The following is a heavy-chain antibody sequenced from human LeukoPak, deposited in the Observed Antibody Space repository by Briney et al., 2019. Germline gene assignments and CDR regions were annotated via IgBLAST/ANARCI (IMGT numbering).Heavy chain of an antibody. CDR1: GGSFSGYY. V-gene: IGHV4-34*01. CDR2: INHSGST. J-gene: IGHJ4*02. CDR3: AMIRGYDFRGD. Sequence: SETLSLTCAVYGGSFSGYYWSWIRQPPGKGLEWIGEINHSGSTTYSPSLKSRITISVDTSKKQFSLKLTSGTAADTAVYYCAMIRGYDFRGDWGQGTLVTVSS. D-gene: IGHD5-12*01.